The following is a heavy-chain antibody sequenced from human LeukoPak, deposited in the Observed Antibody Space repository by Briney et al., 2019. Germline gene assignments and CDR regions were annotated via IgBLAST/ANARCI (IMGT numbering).Heavy chain of an antibody. J-gene: IGHJ4*02. D-gene: IGHD3-10*01. V-gene: IGHV3-53*01. CDR3: ARVTYGSNDY. CDR1: GFTVSSNY. Sequence: GGSLRLSCAASGFTVSSNYMSWVRQAPGKGLEWVSVIYSGGSTYYADSVKGRFTISRDNSKNTLCLQMNSLRAEDTAVYYCARVTYGSNDYWGQGTLVTVSS. CDR2: IYSGGST.